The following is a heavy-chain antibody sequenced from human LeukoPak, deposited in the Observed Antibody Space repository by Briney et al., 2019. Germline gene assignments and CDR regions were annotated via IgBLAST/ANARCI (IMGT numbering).Heavy chain of an antibody. CDR2: FDPEEGET. V-gene: IGHV1-24*01. J-gene: IGHJ4*02. CDR1: GHTLSQLS. CDR3: ATVTYYDFCSGYPPYYFDY. Sequence: ASVKVSCKVSGHTLSQLSTHWLRQSPGKGLEWRGGFDPEEGETIYAQKFQGGLTKTEDTSTDTAYMELSSLRSEDTAVYYCATVTYYDFCSGYPPYYFDYWGQGTLVTVSS. D-gene: IGHD3-3*01.